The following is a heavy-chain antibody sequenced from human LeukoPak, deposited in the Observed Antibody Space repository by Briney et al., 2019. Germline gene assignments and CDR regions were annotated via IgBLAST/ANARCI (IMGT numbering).Heavy chain of an antibody. CDR3: ARLLRVSTAGPDPYYFED. J-gene: IGHJ4*02. CDR1: GDSISSYY. CDR2: IFYTGST. V-gene: IGHV4-59*08. D-gene: IGHD2-8*01. Sequence: SETLSLTCTVSGDSISSYYWSWIRQPPGKGLEWIGYIFYTGSTNYNPSLKSRVTISINTSRTEFSLKLSSVTAADTAVYYCARLLRVSTAGPDPYYFEDWGQGTLVTVSS.